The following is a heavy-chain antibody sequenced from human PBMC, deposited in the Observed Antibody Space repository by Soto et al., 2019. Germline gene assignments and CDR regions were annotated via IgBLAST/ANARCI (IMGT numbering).Heavy chain of an antibody. D-gene: IGHD2-21*01. CDR3: ATLPPRIVVTLLPIPT. J-gene: IGHJ5*02. V-gene: IGHV4-59*03. CDR1: GGSISNYY. CDR2: IYYSGIT. Sequence: NPSETLSLTCTVSGGSISNYYWTWIRQPPGKGLQWIGYIYYSGITNYNPSLKSRVTISVDTSKNQFSLKLSSVTAADTAVYYCATLPPRIVVTLLPIPTWGPGSLVTVSS.